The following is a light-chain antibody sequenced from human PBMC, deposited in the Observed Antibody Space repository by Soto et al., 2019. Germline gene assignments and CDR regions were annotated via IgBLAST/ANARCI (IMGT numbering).Light chain of an antibody. V-gene: IGKV3-11*01. Sequence: EIVLTQSPATLSLSPGEGATLSCRASQSVGSLLAWYQQKPGQAPRLVIYDASNRATGIPARFSGSGCGTDFTLTISSLEPEDFAVYYCQQRSNWPITFGQGTRLEIK. CDR2: DAS. CDR3: QQRSNWPIT. CDR1: QSVGSL. J-gene: IGKJ5*01.